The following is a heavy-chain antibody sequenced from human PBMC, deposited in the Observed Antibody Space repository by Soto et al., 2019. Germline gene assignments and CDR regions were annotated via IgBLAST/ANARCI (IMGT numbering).Heavy chain of an antibody. CDR2: IWYDGSNK. Sequence: GGSLRLSCAASGFTFSSYGMHWVRQAPGKGLEWVAVIWYDGSNKYYADSVKGRFTISRDNSKNTLYLQMNSLRAEDTAVYYCARSYCSSTSCLGYFDYWGQGTLVTVSS. CDR1: GFTFSSYG. V-gene: IGHV3-33*01. CDR3: ARSYCSSTSCLGYFDY. J-gene: IGHJ4*02. D-gene: IGHD2-2*01.